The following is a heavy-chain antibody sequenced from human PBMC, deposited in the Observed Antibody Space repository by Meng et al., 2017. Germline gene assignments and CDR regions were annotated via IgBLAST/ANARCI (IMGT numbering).Heavy chain of an antibody. CDR1: GYTFTGYY. D-gene: IGHD6-19*01. CDR3: ARGGYSSGVRVRHWFDP. J-gene: IGHJ5*02. Sequence: RLVRSGVEVKKPGASRKVSCKASGYTFTGYYMHWVRQAPGQVLEWMGWINPNSGGTNYAQKFQGRVTMTRDTSISTAYMELSRLRSDDTAVYYCARGGYSSGVRVRHWFDPWGQGTLVTVSS. CDR2: INPNSGGT. V-gene: IGHV1-2*02.